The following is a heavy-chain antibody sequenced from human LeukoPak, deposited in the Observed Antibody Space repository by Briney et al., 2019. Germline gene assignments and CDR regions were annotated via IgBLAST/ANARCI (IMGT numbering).Heavy chain of an antibody. D-gene: IGHD6-13*01. V-gene: IGHV1-69*13. CDR3: ARTAAGPHYYYYYYMDV. CDR2: IIPIFGTA. CDR1: GGTFSSYA. J-gene: IGHJ6*03. Sequence: SVKVSCKASGGTFSSYAISWVRQAPGQGLEWMGGIIPIFGTANYAQKFQGRVTITADESTSTAYMELSSLRSEDTAVYYCARTAAGPHYYYYYYMDVWGEGTTVTVSS.